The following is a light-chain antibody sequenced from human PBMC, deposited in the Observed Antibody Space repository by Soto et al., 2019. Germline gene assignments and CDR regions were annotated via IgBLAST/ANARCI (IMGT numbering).Light chain of an antibody. V-gene: IGKV2-30*01. CDR1: PSLLYTDGDTH. CDR3: MQGAHWPWT. CDR2: RVS. J-gene: IGKJ1*01. Sequence: DVVRSKSPLSLPVSLGPPSSLSCRSSPSLLYTDGDTHLIWRQQRQGQPPRRLIYRVSRRDAGVPDRFSGSGSGTDFTLKIRRVEAEDAGIYYCMQGAHWPWTFGQGTKVDI.